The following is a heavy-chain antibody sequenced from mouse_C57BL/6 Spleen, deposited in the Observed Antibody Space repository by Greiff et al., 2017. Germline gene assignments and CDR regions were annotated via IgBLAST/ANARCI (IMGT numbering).Heavy chain of an antibody. J-gene: IGHJ2*01. CDR1: GYTFPSYW. V-gene: IGHV1-69*01. CDR2: IDPSDSYT. CDR3: ARSLTGNYFDY. Sequence: QVQLQQPGAELVMPGASVKLSCKASGYTFPSYWMHWVKQRPGQGLEWIGEIDPSDSYTNYNQKFKGKSTLTVDKSSSTAYMQLSSLTSEDSAVYYCARSLTGNYFDYWGQGTTLTVSS. D-gene: IGHD4-1*01.